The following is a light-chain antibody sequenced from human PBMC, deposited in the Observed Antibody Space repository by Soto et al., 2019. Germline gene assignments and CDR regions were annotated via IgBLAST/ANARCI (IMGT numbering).Light chain of an antibody. Sequence: DIQMTQSPSSLSPYVGDRVTITCRASQSISSYLNWYQQKPGKAPKLLIYAASSLQSGVPSRFSGSGSGTDFTLTISSLQPEDFATYYCQQSYSTPRTFGQGTKVDIK. J-gene: IGKJ1*01. CDR1: QSISSY. CDR3: QQSYSTPRT. V-gene: IGKV1-39*01. CDR2: AAS.